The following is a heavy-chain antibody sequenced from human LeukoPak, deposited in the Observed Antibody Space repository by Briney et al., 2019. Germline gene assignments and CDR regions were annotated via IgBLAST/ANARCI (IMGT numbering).Heavy chain of an antibody. CDR2: SNPNSGGT. D-gene: IGHD2-15*01. Sequence: ASVTVSFMGSGYTFTDYYMHWVRQAPGPGLEWMGWSNPNSGGTNYVQKFQGRVTITRDTPISTAYMELSRLRSDDTAVYYCARGPEVGYCSGGSCVHFDYWGQGTLVT. V-gene: IGHV1-2*02. CDR3: ARGPEVGYCSGGSCVHFDY. J-gene: IGHJ4*02. CDR1: GYTFTDYY.